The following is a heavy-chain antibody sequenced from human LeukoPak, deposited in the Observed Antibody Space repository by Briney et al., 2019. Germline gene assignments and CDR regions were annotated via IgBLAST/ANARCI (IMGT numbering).Heavy chain of an antibody. D-gene: IGHD3-9*01. J-gene: IGHJ4*02. CDR3: AGILTGYSEGY. CDR2: ISSNGGST. CDR1: GFTFSSYA. Sequence: GGSLRLSCSASGFTFSSYAMHWVRQAPGKGLEYVSAISSNGGSTYYADSVKGRFTISRDNSKNTLYLQMSSLRAEDTAVYYCAGILTGYSEGYWGQGTLVTVSS. V-gene: IGHV3-64D*06.